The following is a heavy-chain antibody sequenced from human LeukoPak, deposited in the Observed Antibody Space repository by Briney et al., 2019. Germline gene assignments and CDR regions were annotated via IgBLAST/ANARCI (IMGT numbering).Heavy chain of an antibody. Sequence: GGSRRLSCAASGFTFSNYWMSWVRQAPGKGLEWVSVISGSGVSTYYADSVKGRFTISRDNSKNTLYLQMNSLRAEDTAVYYCAKDEVRYFDWLSAFDIWGQGTMVTVPS. CDR3: AKDEVRYFDWLSAFDI. D-gene: IGHD3-9*01. J-gene: IGHJ3*02. CDR2: ISGSGVST. V-gene: IGHV3-23*01. CDR1: GFTFSNYW.